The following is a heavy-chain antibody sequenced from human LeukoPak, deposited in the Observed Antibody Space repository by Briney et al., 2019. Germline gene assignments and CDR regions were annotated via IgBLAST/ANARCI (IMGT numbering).Heavy chain of an antibody. J-gene: IGHJ5*02. CDR3: AGARITIFGVVIGTNWFDP. D-gene: IGHD3-3*01. Sequence: SGTLSLTCAVYGGSFSGYYWSWIRQPPGKGLEWIGEINHSGSTNYNPSLKSRVTISVDTSKNQFSLKLSSVTAADTAVYYCAGARITIFGVVIGTNWFDPWGQGTLVTVSS. CDR1: GGSFSGYY. V-gene: IGHV4-34*01. CDR2: INHSGST.